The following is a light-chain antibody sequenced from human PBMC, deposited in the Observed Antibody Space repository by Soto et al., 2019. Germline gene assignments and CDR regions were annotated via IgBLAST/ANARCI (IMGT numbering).Light chain of an antibody. CDR3: AVWDDTFHGVI. CDR1: SSNIGNNA. V-gene: IGLV1-36*01. Sequence: QSVLTQPPSVSAAPRQKVTISCSGGSSNIGNNAVNWYQQVPGQAPTLVMYYDNVLPSGVSDRFSGSESGTSASLTISNRQSEDEADDYCAVWDDTFHGVIFGGGTKLTVL. CDR2: YDN. J-gene: IGLJ2*01.